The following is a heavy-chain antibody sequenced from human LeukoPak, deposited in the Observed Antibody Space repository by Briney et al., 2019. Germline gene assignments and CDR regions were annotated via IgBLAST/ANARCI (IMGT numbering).Heavy chain of an antibody. CDR3: AREDPYSSL. CDR2: IYTSGST. J-gene: IGHJ4*02. V-gene: IGHV4-4*07. CDR1: GGSLSSYY. Sequence: SETLSLTCTDSGGSLSSYYWSWIRQPAGKGLEWIGRIYTSGSTNYNPSLKTRAAMSVDTSKTQYSLKLSSVTAADTAVYYCAREDPYSSLWGQGTLVIVSS. D-gene: IGHD6-13*01.